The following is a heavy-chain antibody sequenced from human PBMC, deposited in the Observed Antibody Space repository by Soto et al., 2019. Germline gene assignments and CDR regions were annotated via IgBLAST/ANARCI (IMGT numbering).Heavy chain of an antibody. CDR1: GFTFSSYA. CDR2: ISYDGSNK. Sequence: QVQLVESGGGVVQPGRSLRLSCAASGFTFSSYAMHWVRQAPGKGLEWVAVISYDGSNKYYADSVKGRFTISRDNSKNPLYLQMNSLRAEDTAVYYCAREDADTAMAFDYWGQGTLVTVSS. D-gene: IGHD5-18*01. V-gene: IGHV3-30-3*01. J-gene: IGHJ4*02. CDR3: AREDADTAMAFDY.